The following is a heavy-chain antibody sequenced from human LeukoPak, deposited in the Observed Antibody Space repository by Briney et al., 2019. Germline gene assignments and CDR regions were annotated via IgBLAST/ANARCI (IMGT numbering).Heavy chain of an antibody. Sequence: GGSLRLSCTASGFTFGDYAMSWVRQAPGKGLEWVSSISSGSTYVYYADSVKGRFSISRDNAKNSLCLQMNSLRAEDTAVYYCAREYRGSRRSDAFDIWGQGTMVTVSS. CDR1: GFTFGDYA. J-gene: IGHJ3*02. V-gene: IGHV3-21*04. CDR3: AREYRGSRRSDAFDI. D-gene: IGHD3-10*01. CDR2: ISSGSTYV.